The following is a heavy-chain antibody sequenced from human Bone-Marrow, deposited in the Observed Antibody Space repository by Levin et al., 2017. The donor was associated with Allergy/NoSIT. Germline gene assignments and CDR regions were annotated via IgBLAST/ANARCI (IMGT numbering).Heavy chain of an antibody. CDR1: GFTFSTYG. J-gene: IGHJ4*02. CDR3: AASPKGGLRIAAAGLDY. V-gene: IGHV3-30*03. Sequence: RSGGSLRLSCAASGFTFSTYGIHWVRQAPGKGLEWVAVISYDGSNKYYADSVKGRFTISRDNSKNTLYLQMDSLRAEDTAVYYCAASPKGGLRIAAAGLDYWDQGTLVTVSS. CDR2: ISYDGSNK. D-gene: IGHD6-13*01.